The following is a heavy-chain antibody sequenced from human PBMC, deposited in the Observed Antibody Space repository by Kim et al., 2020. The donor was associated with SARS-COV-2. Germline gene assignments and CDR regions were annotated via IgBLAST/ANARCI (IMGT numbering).Heavy chain of an antibody. Sequence: IDYARSRKGRCSISRDDSNSIAYLQMSSLKTEDTAVYYCTRETTVTAAFETWGQGTVVTVSS. J-gene: IGHJ3*02. V-gene: IGHV3-49*02. CDR3: TRETTVTAAFET. D-gene: IGHD4-17*01. CDR2: I.